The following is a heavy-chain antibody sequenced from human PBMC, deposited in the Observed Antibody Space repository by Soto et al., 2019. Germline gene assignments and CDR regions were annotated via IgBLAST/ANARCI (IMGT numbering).Heavy chain of an antibody. CDR2: IIPIFGTA. CDR3: ARDPRYSSSSGYYYYGMDV. Sequence: SVKVSCKASGVTFSSYAISWVRQAPGQGLEWMGGIIPIFGTANYAQKFQGRVTITADESTSTAYMELSSLRSEDTAVYYCARDPRYSSSSGYYYYGMDVWGQGTTVTVSS. CDR1: GVTFSSYA. V-gene: IGHV1-69*13. J-gene: IGHJ6*02. D-gene: IGHD6-6*01.